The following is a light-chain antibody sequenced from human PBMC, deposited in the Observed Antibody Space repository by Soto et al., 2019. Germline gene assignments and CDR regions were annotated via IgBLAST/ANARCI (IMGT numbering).Light chain of an antibody. CDR2: AAS. Sequence: DIQMTQSPSSLSASVGDRVTITCRASQSISSYLNWYQQKPGKAPKHLIYAASSLQSGVPSRFSGSGSGTDFTLNISRLQPEDFATYYCQHSYSTPWTFGQGTKVEIK. CDR1: QSISSY. V-gene: IGKV1-39*01. CDR3: QHSYSTPWT. J-gene: IGKJ1*01.